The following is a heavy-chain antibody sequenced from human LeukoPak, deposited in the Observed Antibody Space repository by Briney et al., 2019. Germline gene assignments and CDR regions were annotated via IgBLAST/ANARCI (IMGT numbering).Heavy chain of an antibody. CDR2: INHSGST. V-gene: IGHV4-34*01. CDR3: AREGVAVAGTSNYYYYGMDV. CDR1: GGSFSGYH. D-gene: IGHD6-19*01. Sequence: PSETLSLTCAVYGGSFSGYHWSWIRQPPGKGLEWIGEINHSGSTNYNPSLKSRVTISVDTSKNQFSLKLSSVTAADTAVYYCAREGVAVAGTSNYYYYGMDVWGQGTTVTVSS. J-gene: IGHJ6*02.